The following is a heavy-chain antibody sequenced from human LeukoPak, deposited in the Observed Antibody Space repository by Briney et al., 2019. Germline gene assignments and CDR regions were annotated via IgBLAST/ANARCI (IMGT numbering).Heavy chain of an antibody. Sequence: ASVKVSCKASGYTFTSCGISWVRQAPGQGLEWMGWISAYNGNTNYAQKLQGRVTMTTDTSTSTAYMELRSLRSDDTAVYYCARVDCSSTSCYAGDVWGKGTTVTISS. CDR3: ARVDCSSTSCYAGDV. CDR1: GYTFTSCG. J-gene: IGHJ6*04. V-gene: IGHV1-18*01. CDR2: ISAYNGNT. D-gene: IGHD2-2*01.